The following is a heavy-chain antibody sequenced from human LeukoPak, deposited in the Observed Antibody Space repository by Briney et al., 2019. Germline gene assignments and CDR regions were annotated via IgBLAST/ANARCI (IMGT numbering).Heavy chain of an antibody. D-gene: IGHD5-18*01. J-gene: IGHJ4*02. CDR1: GYTFTGYY. V-gene: IGHV1-2*02. CDR3: ARGGYSSGPRIVTY. Sequence: ASVKVSCKASGYTFTGYYIHWVRQAPGQGLEWMGLINPNGGGTNYAQKFQGRVTMTRYTSITTAYMELSRLRSDDTAVYYCARGGYSSGPRIVTYWGQGTLVTVSS. CDR2: INPNGGGT.